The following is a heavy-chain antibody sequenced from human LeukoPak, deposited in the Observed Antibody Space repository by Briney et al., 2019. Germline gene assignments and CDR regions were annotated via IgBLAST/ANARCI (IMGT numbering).Heavy chain of an antibody. V-gene: IGHV3-21*01. CDR1: GFTFSSYS. CDR2: ISSSSSYI. J-gene: IGHJ3*02. D-gene: IGHD2-2*01. CDR3: AKNYCSSTSCYSLTGDAFDI. Sequence: PGGSLRLSCAASGFTFSSYSMNWVRQAPGKGLEWVSSISSSSSYIYYADSVKGRFTISRDNAKNSLYLQMNSLRAEDTAVYYCAKNYCSSTSCYSLTGDAFDIWGQGTMVTVSS.